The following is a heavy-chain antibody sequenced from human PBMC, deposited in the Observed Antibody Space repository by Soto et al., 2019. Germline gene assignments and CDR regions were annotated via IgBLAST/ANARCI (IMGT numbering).Heavy chain of an antibody. CDR2: ISWNSGLI. Sequence: EVQLVESGGCLVQPGRSLRLSCAASGLIFEDYAMHWVRQAPGKGLEWVSGISWNSGLIGYAESVKGRFTISRDNANNSLYLPMKRLRSEDTAFYYCAKAPVHYDSGSYYNPTDSWGQGTLATVSS. CDR3: AKAPVHYDSGSYYNPTDS. D-gene: IGHD3-22*01. J-gene: IGHJ5*02. V-gene: IGHV3-9*01. CDR1: GLIFEDYA.